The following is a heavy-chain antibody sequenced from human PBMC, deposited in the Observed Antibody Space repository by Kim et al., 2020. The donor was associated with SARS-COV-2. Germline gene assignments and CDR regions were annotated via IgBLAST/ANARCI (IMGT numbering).Heavy chain of an antibody. CDR2: IKEDGSEK. Sequence: GGSLRLSCVVSGFTFSNYWMSWVRQAPGKRLERVATIKEDGSEKYHVDSVKGRFTIARDNAENSLYLQMNGLRVEDTAVYYCARVGGDSHGYYYRYWGQGTLVTVSS. J-gene: IGHJ4*02. CDR1: GFTFSNYW. D-gene: IGHD3-22*01. CDR3: ARVGGDSHGYYYRY. V-gene: IGHV3-7*01.